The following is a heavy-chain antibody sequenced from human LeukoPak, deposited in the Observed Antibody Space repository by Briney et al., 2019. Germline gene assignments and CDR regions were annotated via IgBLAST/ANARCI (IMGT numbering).Heavy chain of an antibody. CDR1: GYTFTGYY. J-gene: IGHJ6*03. CDR3: ARGRHRVYYYSYMDV. Sequence: ASVKVSCKASGYTFTGYYMHWVRQAPGQGLEWMGWITPKTGGTNYAQKFQGRVTMTRDTSISTAYMDLSGLRSDDTAVYYCARGRHRVYYYSYMDVWGKGTTVAVSS. V-gene: IGHV1-2*02. CDR2: ITPKTGGT.